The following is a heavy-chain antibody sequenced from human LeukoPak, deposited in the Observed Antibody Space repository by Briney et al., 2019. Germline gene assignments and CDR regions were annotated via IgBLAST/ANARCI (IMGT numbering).Heavy chain of an antibody. Sequence: SETLSLTCTVSDGSISSYYWSWIRQPPGKGLEWIGHIYDSGSTNYNPSLKSRVTISVDTSKNQFSLKLSSVTAADTAVYYCARDWDFWSAFDPWGQGTLVTVSS. D-gene: IGHD3-3*01. CDR1: DGSISSYY. J-gene: IGHJ5*02. CDR2: IYDSGST. CDR3: ARDWDFWSAFDP. V-gene: IGHV4-59*01.